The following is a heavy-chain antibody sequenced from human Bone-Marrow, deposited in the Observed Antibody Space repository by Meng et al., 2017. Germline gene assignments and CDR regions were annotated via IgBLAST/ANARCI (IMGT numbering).Heavy chain of an antibody. CDR2: IRGKSDGGRT. CDR3: SGHVDY. Sequence: GESLKISCAASGFTLSNAWMSWVRQAPGKGLEWVGRIRGKSDGGRTDYAAPVKGRFTMSRDDSTNTLYLQMNSLKTEDTAVYYCSGHVDYWGHGTLVTVSS. J-gene: IGHJ4*01. CDR1: GFTLSNAW. V-gene: IGHV3-15*01.